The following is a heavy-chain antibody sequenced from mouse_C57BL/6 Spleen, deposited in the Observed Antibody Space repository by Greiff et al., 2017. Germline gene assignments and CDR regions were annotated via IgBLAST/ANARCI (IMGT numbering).Heavy chain of an antibody. Sequence: VQLQQSGPGLVQPSQSLYITCTVSGFSLTSYGVHWVRQSPGKGLEWLGVIWSGGSTDSNAAFISRLSISKDNSKSQVFFKMNSLQADDTAIYYCARNGLFITLMDYWGQGTSVTVSS. D-gene: IGHD1-1*01. V-gene: IGHV2-2*01. J-gene: IGHJ4*01. CDR3: ARNGLFITLMDY. CDR1: GFSLTSYG. CDR2: IWSGGST.